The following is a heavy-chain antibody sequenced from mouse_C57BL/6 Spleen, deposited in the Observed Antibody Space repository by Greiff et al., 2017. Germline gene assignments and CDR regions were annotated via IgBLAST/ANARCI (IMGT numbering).Heavy chain of an antibody. V-gene: IGHV1-9*01. CDR3: ARKEDYYGDY. Sequence: VQLQQSGAELMKPGASVKLSCKATGYTFTGYWIEWVKQRPGHGLEWIGEILPGSGSTNSNEKFKGKATFTADTASNTAYMQLSSLTTEDSAIYYCARKEDYYGDYWGQGTTLTVSS. CDR1: GYTFTGYW. J-gene: IGHJ2*01. CDR2: ILPGSGST.